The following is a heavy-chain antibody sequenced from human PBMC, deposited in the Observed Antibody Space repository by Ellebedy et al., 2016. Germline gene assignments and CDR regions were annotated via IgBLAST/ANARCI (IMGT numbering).Heavy chain of an antibody. CDR2: IYGDGRT. Sequence: GESLKISCAASGFTVSSSSLNWVRQAPGKGLEWVSIIYGDGRTRYADSVKGRFTISRDSSTNTLHLQMNSLRAEDTAAYYCARDFRGYSNGVWGQGTLVTVSS. CDR1: GFTVSSSS. V-gene: IGHV3-53*01. CDR3: ARDFRGYSNGV. J-gene: IGHJ4*02. D-gene: IGHD5-18*01.